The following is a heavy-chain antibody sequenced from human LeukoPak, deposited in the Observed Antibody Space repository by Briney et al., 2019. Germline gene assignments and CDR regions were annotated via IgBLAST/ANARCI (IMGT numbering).Heavy chain of an antibody. J-gene: IGHJ5*02. CDR3: ARDLGLVAVAANRFDP. CDR1: GDSVSSNSAA. CDR2: TYYRSKWYN. Sequence: SQTLSLTCAISGDSVSSNSAAWNWIRQSPSRGLEWLGRTYYRSKWYNDYAVSVKSRITINPDTSKNQFSLQLNSVTPEDTAVYYCARDLGLVAVAANRFDPWGQGTLVTVSS. D-gene: IGHD6-19*01. V-gene: IGHV6-1*01.